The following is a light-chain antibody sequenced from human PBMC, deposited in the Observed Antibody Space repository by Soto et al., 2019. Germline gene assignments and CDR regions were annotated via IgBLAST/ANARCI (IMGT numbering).Light chain of an antibody. CDR1: QSIMFS. CDR3: QQYYDWPPLT. J-gene: IGKJ4*01. V-gene: IGKV3-15*01. Sequence: EIVMTQSPATLSVSPGERATLSCRASQSIMFSLAWYQQKPGQAPRLLISGASTRATGIPARFSGSGSGKEFTLTISSLQSEDFAVYYFQQYYDWPPLTCGGGTKVEIK. CDR2: GAS.